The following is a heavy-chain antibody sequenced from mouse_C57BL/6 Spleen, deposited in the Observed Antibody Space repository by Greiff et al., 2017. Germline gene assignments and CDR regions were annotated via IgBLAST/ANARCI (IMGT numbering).Heavy chain of an antibody. CDR1: GYTFTDYN. CDR3: ALWGEFDY. Sequence: EVKVVESGPELVKPGASVKMSCKASGYTFTDYNMHWVKQSHGRSLEWIGYINPNNGGTSYNQKFKGKATLTVNKSSSTAYMELRSLTSEDSAVYYCALWGEFDYWGQGTTLTVSS. D-gene: IGHD1-1*02. CDR2: INPNNGGT. V-gene: IGHV1-22*01. J-gene: IGHJ2*01.